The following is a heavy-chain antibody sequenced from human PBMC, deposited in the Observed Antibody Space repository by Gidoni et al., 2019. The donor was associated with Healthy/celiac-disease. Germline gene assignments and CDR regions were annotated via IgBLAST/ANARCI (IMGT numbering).Heavy chain of an antibody. J-gene: IGHJ3*02. D-gene: IGHD3-22*01. CDR3: AVPFTERFYYYRDAFDI. CDR2: IIPIVDTA. CDR1: GGKVSSYA. V-gene: IGHV1-69*01. Sequence: QVQLVQAGAEVKKPGSTVKVSCKDSGGKVSSYAISWVRKAPGQGLEWMGGIIPIVDTANHSQMFHGSVSITADDSTSPAYLEISSLRSEDTAVYYCAVPFTERFYYYRDAFDIWGQGTMVTVSS.